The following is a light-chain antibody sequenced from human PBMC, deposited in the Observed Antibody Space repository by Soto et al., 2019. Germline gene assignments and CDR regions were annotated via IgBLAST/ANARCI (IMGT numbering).Light chain of an antibody. Sequence: QPVLTQPASVSGSPGQSIIISCTGTSSDVGAYNSVCWHQQHPGKAPKLMIYEVSNRPSGVSDRFSASKSGNTASLTISGLQADDEGDYYCSSFTRSNTWVFGGGTQLTVL. CDR1: SSDVGAYNS. CDR3: SSFTRSNTWV. J-gene: IGLJ3*02. CDR2: EVS. V-gene: IGLV2-14*01.